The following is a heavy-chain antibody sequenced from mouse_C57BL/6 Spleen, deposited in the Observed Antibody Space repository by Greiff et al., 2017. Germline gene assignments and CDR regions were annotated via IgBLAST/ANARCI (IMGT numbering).Heavy chain of an antibody. CDR2: INPSNGGT. CDR1: GYTFTSYW. Sequence: QVQLQQSGTELVKPGASVKLSCKASGYTFTSYWMHWVKQRPGQGLEWIGNINPSNGGTNYNEKFKSKATLTVDKSSSTAYMQLSSLTSEDSAVYYCARKGVYYDYDGTHWYFDVWGTGTTVTVSA. J-gene: IGHJ1*03. V-gene: IGHV1-53*01. D-gene: IGHD2-4*01. CDR3: ARKGVYYDYDGTHWYFDV.